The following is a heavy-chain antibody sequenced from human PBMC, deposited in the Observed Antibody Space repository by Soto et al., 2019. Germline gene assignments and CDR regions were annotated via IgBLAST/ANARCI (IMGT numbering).Heavy chain of an antibody. V-gene: IGHV3-23*01. CDR1: GFAFSSYA. CDR3: AKDQSYYDRYFRH. Sequence: GGSLRLSCAASGFAFSSYAMSWVRQAPGKGLEWVSAISGSGGSTYYADSVKGRFTISRDNSKNTLYLQMNSLRAEDTAVYYCAKDQSYYDRYFRHWGQGTLVTVSS. CDR2: ISGSGGST. D-gene: IGHD3-22*01. J-gene: IGHJ1*01.